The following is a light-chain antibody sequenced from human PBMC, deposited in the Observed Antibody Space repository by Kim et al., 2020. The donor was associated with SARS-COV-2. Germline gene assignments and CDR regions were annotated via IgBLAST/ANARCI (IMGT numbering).Light chain of an antibody. J-gene: IGKJ1*01. CDR1: QSVSSGF. V-gene: IGKV3-20*01. CDR2: GAT. CDR3: QQYDSSPRT. Sequence: SPGKRATLSCRASQSVSSGFLAWYQQTPGQSPRLLIYGATSRATGIPDRFSGSGSGTDFTLTISRLEPEDFAVYYCQQYDSSPRTFGQGTKVDIK.